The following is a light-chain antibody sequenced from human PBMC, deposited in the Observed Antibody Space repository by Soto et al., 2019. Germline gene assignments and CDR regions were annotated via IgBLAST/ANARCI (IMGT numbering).Light chain of an antibody. J-gene: IGKJ1*01. CDR1: QTVGTNF. CDR2: GTS. CDR3: QHYSRTLPWT. Sequence: EIVLPQSPGTLSLSPGETATLSCRASQTVGTNFLAWYQQKPGQAPRLLMFGTSNRATDIPDRFGGSGSGTDFTLTISRLEPEDVAVYYCQHYSRTLPWTFGQGTKVDI. V-gene: IGKV3-20*01.